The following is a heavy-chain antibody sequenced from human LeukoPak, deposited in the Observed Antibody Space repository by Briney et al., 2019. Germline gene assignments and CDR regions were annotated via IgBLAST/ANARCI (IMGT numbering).Heavy chain of an antibody. CDR3: ARHSGSGSYYVDY. V-gene: IGHV5-51*01. J-gene: IGHJ4*02. Sequence: GESLKISCKGSGYSFTTYWIGWVRQMPEKGLEWMGIIYPGDSTTRYSPSFQGQVTISADKSISTAYLQWSSLKASDTAMYYCARHSGSGSYYVDYWGQGTLVTVSS. CDR1: GYSFTTYW. CDR2: IYPGDSTT. D-gene: IGHD3-10*01.